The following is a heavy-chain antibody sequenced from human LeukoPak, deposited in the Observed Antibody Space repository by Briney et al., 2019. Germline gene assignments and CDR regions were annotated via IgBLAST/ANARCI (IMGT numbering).Heavy chain of an antibody. CDR1: GFTFSSYE. Sequence: GGSLRLSCAASGFTFSSYEMNWVRQAPGKGLEWVSYISSSGSTIYHADSVKGRFTISRDNAKNSLYLQMNSLRAEDTAVYYCARGWAGDFWSGYSYYYYYYGMDVWGQGTTVTVSS. CDR2: ISSSGSTI. V-gene: IGHV3-48*03. J-gene: IGHJ6*02. D-gene: IGHD3-3*01. CDR3: ARGWAGDFWSGYSYYYYYYGMDV.